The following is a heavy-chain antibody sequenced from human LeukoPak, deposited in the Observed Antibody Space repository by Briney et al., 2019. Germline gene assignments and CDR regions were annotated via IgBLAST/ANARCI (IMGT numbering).Heavy chain of an antibody. D-gene: IGHD3-10*01. CDR1: GFTFSSYI. V-gene: IGHV3-21*01. Sequence: PGGSLRLPCAASGFTFSSYIMNWVRQAPGKGLEWVSSISSSSSYIYYADSVKGRFTISRDNAKNSLYLQMNSLRAEDTAVYYCARIGTDTMVRGAFDIWGQGTMVTVSS. CDR3: ARIGTDTMVRGAFDI. CDR2: ISSSSSYI. J-gene: IGHJ3*02.